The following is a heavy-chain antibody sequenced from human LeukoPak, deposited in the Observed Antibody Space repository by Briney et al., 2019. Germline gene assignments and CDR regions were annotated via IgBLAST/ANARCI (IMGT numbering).Heavy chain of an antibody. D-gene: IGHD3-22*01. CDR1: GFTFSSYS. CDR3: ARATTHYYDSSGYNFDY. CDR2: ISSSSSTI. V-gene: IGHV3-48*01. Sequence: GGSLRLSCAASGFTFSSYSMNWVRQAPGKGLEWVSYISSSSSTIYYADSVKGRFTISRDNAKNSLYLQMNSLRAEDTAVYYCARATTHYYDSSGYNFDYWGQGTLVTVSS. J-gene: IGHJ4*02.